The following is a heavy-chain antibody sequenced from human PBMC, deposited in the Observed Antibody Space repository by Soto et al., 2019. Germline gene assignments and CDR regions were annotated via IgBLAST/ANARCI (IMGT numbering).Heavy chain of an antibody. D-gene: IGHD3-22*01. Sequence: SETLSLTCTVSGGSISRNYWNWIRQPPGKGLEWIGYIYYTGSTNYNPSLKSRVNISVDTSKNQFSLKLSSVTATDTALYYCARGCYDTSGSSYPFAYWGQGTLVTVSS. CDR3: ARGCYDTSGSSYPFAY. J-gene: IGHJ4*02. CDR1: GGSISRNY. V-gene: IGHV4-59*08. CDR2: IYYTGST.